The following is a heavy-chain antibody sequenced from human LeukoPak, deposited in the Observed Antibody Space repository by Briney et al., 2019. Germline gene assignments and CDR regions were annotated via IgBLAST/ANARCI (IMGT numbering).Heavy chain of an antibody. CDR3: ARDLYLGTYNLDY. J-gene: IGHJ4*02. D-gene: IGHD1-1*01. V-gene: IGHV1-2*02. CDR1: GYTFTGYY. CDR2: INPNSGGT. Sequence: ASVKVSCKASGYTFTGYYMRWVRQAPGQGLEWMGWINPNSGGTNYAQKFQGRVTMTRDTSISTAYMELSRLRSDDTAVYYCARDLYLGTYNLDYWGQGTLVTVSS.